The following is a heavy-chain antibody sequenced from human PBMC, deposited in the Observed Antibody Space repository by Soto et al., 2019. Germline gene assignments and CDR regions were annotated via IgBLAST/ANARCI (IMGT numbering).Heavy chain of an antibody. CDR1: GYTFTSYD. J-gene: IGHJ6*02. Sequence: ASVKVSCKASGYTFTSYDINWVRQATGQGLEWMGWMNPNSGNTGYAQKFQGRVTMTRSTSISTAYMELSSLRSEDTAVYYCARQDCSSTSCHFPDYYYYGMGVWRQRTTVTVSS. CDR2: MNPNSGNT. D-gene: IGHD2-2*01. CDR3: ARQDCSSTSCHFPDYYYYGMGV. V-gene: IGHV1-8*01.